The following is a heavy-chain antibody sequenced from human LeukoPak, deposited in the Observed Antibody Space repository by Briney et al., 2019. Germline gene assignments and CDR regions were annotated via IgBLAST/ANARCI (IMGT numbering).Heavy chain of an antibody. CDR2: LDPNSGDT. J-gene: IGHJ3*01. Sequence: GASVKVSCKASGYTFSDYHIHWVRQAPGQGLEWMGWLDPNSGDTNYAQKFQGRVTLTRDTSISTAYMELSRLRSDDTALYSCVKSMVGPAGRGAFDLWGQGTMVTVSS. CDR1: GYTFSDYH. D-gene: IGHD2-15*01. V-gene: IGHV1-2*02. CDR3: VKSMVGPAGRGAFDL.